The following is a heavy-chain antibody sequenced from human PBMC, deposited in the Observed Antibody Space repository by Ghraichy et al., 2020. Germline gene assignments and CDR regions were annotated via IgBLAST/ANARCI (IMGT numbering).Heavy chain of an antibody. D-gene: IGHD3-22*01. CDR3: AKELNYYDSSARAAAFDI. CDR2: ISGSGGST. CDR1: GFTFSSYA. Sequence: GGSLRLSCAASGFTFSSYAMSWVRQAPGKGLEWVSAISGSGGSTYYADSVKGRFTISRDNSKNTLYLQMNSLRAEDTAVYYCAKELNYYDSSARAAAFDIWGQGTMVTVSS. V-gene: IGHV3-23*01. J-gene: IGHJ3*02.